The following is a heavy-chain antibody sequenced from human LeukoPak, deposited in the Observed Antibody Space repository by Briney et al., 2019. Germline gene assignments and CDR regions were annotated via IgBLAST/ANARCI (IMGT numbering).Heavy chain of an antibody. CDR1: GFTFSSYA. J-gene: IGHJ4*02. D-gene: IGHD2-15*01. V-gene: IGHV3-30-3*02. Sequence: GGSLRLSCAAFGFTFSSYAMHWVRQAPGKGLEWVAVISYDGSNKYYADSVKGRFTISRDNSKNTVYLQMNSLKAEDTAVYYCAAYCTGGTCYYDDYWGQGTLVTVSS. CDR3: AAYCTGGTCYYDDY. CDR2: ISYDGSNK.